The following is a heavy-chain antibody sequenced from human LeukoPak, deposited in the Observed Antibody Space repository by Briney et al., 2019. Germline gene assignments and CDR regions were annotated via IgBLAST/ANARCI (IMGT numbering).Heavy chain of an antibody. CDR2: INHGGST. Sequence: SETLSLTCAVYGGSFSGYYWSWIRQPPGKGLEWIGEINHGGSTNYNPSLKSRVTISVDTSKNQFSLKLSSVTAADTAVYYCARFLTTVRYFDYWGQGTLVTVSS. CDR3: ARFLTTVRYFDY. CDR1: GGSFSGYY. D-gene: IGHD4-11*01. V-gene: IGHV4-34*01. J-gene: IGHJ4*02.